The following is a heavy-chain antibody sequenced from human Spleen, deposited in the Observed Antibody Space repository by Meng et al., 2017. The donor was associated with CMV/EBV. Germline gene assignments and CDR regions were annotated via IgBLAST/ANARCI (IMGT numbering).Heavy chain of an antibody. CDR3: AKGGMSSSSEGAFDI. CDR2: IYSGGSST. J-gene: IGHJ3*02. CDR1: GFTFSSYA. Sequence: GESLKISCAASGFTFSSYAMSWVRQAPGKGLEWVSVIYSGGSSTYYADSVKGRFTISRDNSKNTLYLQMNSLRAEDTAVYYCAKGGMSSSSEGAFDIWGQGTMVTVSS. V-gene: IGHV3-23*03. D-gene: IGHD6-6*01.